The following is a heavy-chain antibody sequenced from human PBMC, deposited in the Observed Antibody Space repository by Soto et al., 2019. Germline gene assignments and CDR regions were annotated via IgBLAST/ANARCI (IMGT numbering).Heavy chain of an antibody. J-gene: IGHJ4*02. D-gene: IGHD2-15*01. Sequence: EVQLVESGGGLVQPGGSLRLSCAASGFTFSTYWMHWLRQVPGKGLVWVSRINGDGSYTNYADSVKGRFTISRDNAKNTLYLQMNSLRAEDTAVYSCARERGGYSSDFWGQGTLVTVSS. CDR3: ARERGGYSSDF. CDR1: GFTFSTYW. CDR2: INGDGSYT. V-gene: IGHV3-74*01.